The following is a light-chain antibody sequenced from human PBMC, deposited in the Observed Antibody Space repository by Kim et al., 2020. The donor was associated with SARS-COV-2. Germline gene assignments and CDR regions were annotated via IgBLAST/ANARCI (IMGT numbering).Light chain of an antibody. V-gene: IGLV3-1*01. Sequence: SYELTQPPSVSVSPGQTASITCSGDKLEDKYACWYQQKPGQSPVLVIYHDSKRPSGIPERFSGSNSGNTATLTISGTQAMDEADYYCQAWDSSTWVFGGGTKVTVL. CDR1: KLEDKY. J-gene: IGLJ3*02. CDR2: HDS. CDR3: QAWDSSTWV.